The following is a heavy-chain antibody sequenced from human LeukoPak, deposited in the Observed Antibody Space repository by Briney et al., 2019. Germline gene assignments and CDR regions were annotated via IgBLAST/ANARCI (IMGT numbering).Heavy chain of an antibody. Sequence: GGSLRLSCAASGFTFSSYGMHWVRQAPGKGLEWVAVISYDGSNKYYADSVKGRFTISRDNSKNTLYLQMNSLRAEDTAVYYCARDRHHRFGELFPWGQGTLVTVSS. J-gene: IGHJ4*02. D-gene: IGHD3-10*01. CDR1: GFTFSSYG. CDR3: ARDRHHRFGELFP. V-gene: IGHV3-30*03. CDR2: ISYDGSNK.